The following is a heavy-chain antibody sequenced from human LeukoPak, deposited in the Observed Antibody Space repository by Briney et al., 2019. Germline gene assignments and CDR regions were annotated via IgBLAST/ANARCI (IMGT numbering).Heavy chain of an antibody. CDR2: TYYRSKLYN. CDR1: GDIVSSYSAA. Sequence: SQTLSLTCAISGDIVSSYSAAWSWIRQSPSRGLEWLGRTYYRSKLYNDYAVSVKSRITINPDTSKNQFSLQLTSVTPEDTAVYYCARSGGHDAFDIWGQGTMVTVSS. J-gene: IGHJ3*02. D-gene: IGHD4-23*01. V-gene: IGHV6-1*01. CDR3: ARSGGHDAFDI.